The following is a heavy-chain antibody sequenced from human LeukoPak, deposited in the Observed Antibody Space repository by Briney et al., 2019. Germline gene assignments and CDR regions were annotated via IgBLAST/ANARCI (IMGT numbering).Heavy chain of an antibody. D-gene: IGHD3-10*01. J-gene: IGHJ4*02. V-gene: IGHV4-30-4*01. CDR2: IYYSGST. CDR3: AREGTMVRGVLDY. CDR1: GGSISSGDYY. Sequence: PSETLSLTCTVSGGSISSGDYYWSWIRQPPGTGLEWIGYIYYSGSTYYNTSLKSRVTISVDTSKNQFSLKLSSVTAADTAVYYCAREGTMVRGVLDYWGQGTLVTVSS.